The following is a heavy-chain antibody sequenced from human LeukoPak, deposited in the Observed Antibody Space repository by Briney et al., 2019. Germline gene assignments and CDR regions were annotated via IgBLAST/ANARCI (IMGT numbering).Heavy chain of an antibody. J-gene: IGHJ6*02. V-gene: IGHV4-34*01. CDR3: ARKLKYYYGMDV. CDR2: INHSGST. Sequence: SETLTLTCAVYGGSFSGYYWSWIRQPPGKGLEWIGEINHSGSTNYNPSLKSRVTISVDTSKNQFSLKLSSVTAADTAVYYCARKLKYYYGMDVWGQGTTVTVSS. CDR1: GGSFSGYY. D-gene: IGHD4-23*01.